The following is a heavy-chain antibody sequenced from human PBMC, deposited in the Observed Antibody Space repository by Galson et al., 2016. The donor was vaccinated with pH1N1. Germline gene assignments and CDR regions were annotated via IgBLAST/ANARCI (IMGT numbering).Heavy chain of an antibody. D-gene: IGHD2-15*01. J-gene: IGHJ4*02. CDR3: ARGGNCSGGSCYDDFDY. CDR1: GYTFTDYD. CDR2: MNPNNDNT. V-gene: IGHV1-8*01. Sequence: SVKVSCKASGYTFTDYDINWVRQGTGQGLEWMGWMNPNNDNTGYAQKFQGRVTMTRNTSISTAYMELSSLRSEDTAVYYCARGGNCSGGSCYDDFDYWGQGTLVTVS.